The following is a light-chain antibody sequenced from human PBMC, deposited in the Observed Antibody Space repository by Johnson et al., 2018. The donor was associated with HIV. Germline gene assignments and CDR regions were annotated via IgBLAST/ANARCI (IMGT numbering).Light chain of an antibody. V-gene: IGLV1-51*01. CDR1: SSNIGNNY. Sequence: QSVLTQPPSVSAAPGQKVTISCSGSSSNIGNNYVSWYQQLPGKAPKLFIFDNNKRPSGIPDRFSGSKSGTSATLGITGLQTGDEADYYCGTWDSSLSAEVFGTGTKVTVL. J-gene: IGLJ1*01. CDR3: GTWDSSLSAEV. CDR2: DNN.